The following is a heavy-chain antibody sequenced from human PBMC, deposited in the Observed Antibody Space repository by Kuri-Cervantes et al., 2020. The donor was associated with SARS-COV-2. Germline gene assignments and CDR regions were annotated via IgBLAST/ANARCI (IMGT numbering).Heavy chain of an antibody. J-gene: IGHJ6*03. CDR1: GGSISSSSYY. CDR3: ARHGWATGTRVFYYYYYYYMDV. Sequence: GESLKISCTVSGGSISSSSYYWGWIRQPPGKGLEWVSYISSSGSTIYYADSVKGRFTISRDNAKNSLYLQMNSLRAEDTAVYYCARHGWATGTRVFYYYYYYYMDVWGKGTTVTVSS. D-gene: IGHD5-24*01. CDR2: ISSSGSTI. V-gene: IGHV3-11*01.